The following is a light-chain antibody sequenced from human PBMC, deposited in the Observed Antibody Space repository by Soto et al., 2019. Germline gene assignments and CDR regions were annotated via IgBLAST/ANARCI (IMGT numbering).Light chain of an antibody. CDR2: KAS. J-gene: IGKJ4*01. Sequence: DIQMTQSPSTLSASVGDRVTITCRASQSISSWLAWYQQKPGKAPKLLIYKASSLESGVTSRFSGSGSGTEFTLTISSLQPDDFATYYGQQYNSYSLTFGGGTKVEIK. V-gene: IGKV1-5*03. CDR3: QQYNSYSLT. CDR1: QSISSW.